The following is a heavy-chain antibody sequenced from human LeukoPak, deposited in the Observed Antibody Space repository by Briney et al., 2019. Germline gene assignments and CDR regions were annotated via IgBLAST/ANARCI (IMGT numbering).Heavy chain of an antibody. CDR3: AKDLTTLFLASDG. Sequence: SGGSLRLSCVASGFTFSAYGMQWVRQAPGKGLEWVAVISNEGDNKYYSNSVKGRFTISRDSSKNTLYLQMNSLRPEDTAVYSCAKDLTTLFLASDGWGLGTLVTVSS. V-gene: IGHV3-30*18. D-gene: IGHD4-11*01. CDR2: ISNEGDNK. CDR1: GFTFSAYG. J-gene: IGHJ3*01.